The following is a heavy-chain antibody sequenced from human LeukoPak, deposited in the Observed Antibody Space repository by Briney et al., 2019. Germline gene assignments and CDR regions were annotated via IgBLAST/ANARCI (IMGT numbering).Heavy chain of an antibody. J-gene: IGHJ3*02. CDR2: ISAYNGNT. D-gene: IGHD6-13*01. CDR1: GYTFTSYG. V-gene: IGHV1-18*01. Sequence: ASVKVSCKASGYTFTSYGISWVRQAPGQGLEWMGWISAYNGNTNYAQKLQGRVTMTTDTSTSTAYMELRSLRSDDTAAYYCARESAGTGAFDIWGQGTMVTVSS. CDR3: ARESAGTGAFDI.